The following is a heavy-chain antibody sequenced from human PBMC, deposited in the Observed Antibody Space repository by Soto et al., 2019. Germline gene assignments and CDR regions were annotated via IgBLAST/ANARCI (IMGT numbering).Heavy chain of an antibody. CDR2: IARAGGT. J-gene: IGHJ6*02. Sequence: PGWSLRLSCEVSGFTFSSYAMNWVRQVPGKGLEWISTIARAGGTYYADSVKGRFTISRDNSKDTLFLQMNSLRAEDTALYFCAKDGTTAGIHYYAMDVWGQGTTVTVSS. V-gene: IGHV3-23*01. D-gene: IGHD2-2*02. CDR1: GFTFSSYA. CDR3: AKDGTTAGIHYYAMDV.